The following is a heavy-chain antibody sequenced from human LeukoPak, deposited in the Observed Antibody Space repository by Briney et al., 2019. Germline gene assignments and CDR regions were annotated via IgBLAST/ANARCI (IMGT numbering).Heavy chain of an antibody. Sequence: PSETLCLTCAVYGGSFSGYYWSWIRQPPGKGLEWIGEINHSGSTNYNPSLKSRVTISVDTSKNQFSLKLSSVTAADTAVYYCARHRVIEGYYYYYYMDVWGKGTTVTISS. V-gene: IGHV4-34*01. CDR3: ARHRVIEGYYYYYYMDV. CDR2: INHSGST. D-gene: IGHD3-10*01. J-gene: IGHJ6*03. CDR1: GGSFSGYY.